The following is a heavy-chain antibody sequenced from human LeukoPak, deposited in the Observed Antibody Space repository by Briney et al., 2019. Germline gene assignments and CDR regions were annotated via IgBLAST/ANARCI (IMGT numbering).Heavy chain of an antibody. V-gene: IGHV3-30*14. Sequence: GGSLRLSCAASGFSFSTYWMSWVRQAPGKGLEWVAVISVDGRDLYHADSVKGRFTISRDSSTNTLYLQMNNLRVEDTAVYYCARDSGDGDYEPLDYWGQGTQVTVSS. CDR1: GFSFSTYW. D-gene: IGHD4-17*01. CDR2: ISVDGRDL. CDR3: ARDSGDGDYEPLDY. J-gene: IGHJ4*02.